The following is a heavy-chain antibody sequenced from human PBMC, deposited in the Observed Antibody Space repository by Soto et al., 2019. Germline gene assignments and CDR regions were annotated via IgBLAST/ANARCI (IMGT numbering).Heavy chain of an antibody. CDR2: IYYSGST. Sequence: SETLSLTCTVSGGSISSYYWSWIRQPPGKGLEWIGYIYYSGSTNYNPSLKSRVTISVDTSKNQFSLKLSSVTAADTAVYYCARDGERLVGYSYYYYGMDVWGQGTTVTVSS. CDR1: GGSISSYY. CDR3: ARDGERLVGYSYYYYGMDV. D-gene: IGHD6-6*01. J-gene: IGHJ6*02. V-gene: IGHV4-59*01.